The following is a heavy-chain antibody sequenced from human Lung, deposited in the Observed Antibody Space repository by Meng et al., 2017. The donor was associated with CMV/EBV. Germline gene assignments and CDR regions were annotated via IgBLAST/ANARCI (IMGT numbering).Heavy chain of an antibody. CDR2: ISSSGRTA. J-gene: IGHJ4*02. CDR1: GFTFSDYY. D-gene: IGHD2-2*01. CDR3: ARDPRVKSYVVVPAASDY. V-gene: IGHV3-11*04. Sequence: GGSLRLXCTVSGFTFSDYYMNWIRQAPGKGLQWVSYISSSGRTAHYADSVKGGFTISRDNAKNSLYLQMNSRRAEDTAVYYCARDPRVKSYVVVPAASDYWXQGTMVTVSS.